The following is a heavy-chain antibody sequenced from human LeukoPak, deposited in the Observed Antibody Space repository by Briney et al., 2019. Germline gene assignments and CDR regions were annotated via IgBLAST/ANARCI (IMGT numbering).Heavy chain of an antibody. CDR2: IIYSGNT. D-gene: IGHD2-2*01. CDR1: SGSISSTSYY. J-gene: IGHJ5*02. CDR3: ARGGYYIIVVPAATNWFDP. Sequence: SETLSLTCTASSGSISSTSYYWGWIRQPPGRGLEWIGGIIYSGNTYYNPSLKSRVTISVDTSKNQFSLKLSSVTAADTAVYYCARGGYYIIVVPAATNWFDPWGQGTLVTVSS. V-gene: IGHV4-39*07.